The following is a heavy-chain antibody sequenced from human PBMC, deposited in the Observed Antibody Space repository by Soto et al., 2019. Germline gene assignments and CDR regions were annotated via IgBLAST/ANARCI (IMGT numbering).Heavy chain of an antibody. CDR1: GGTFSSYA. Sequence: SVKVSCKASGGTFSSYAISWVRQAPGQGLEWMGGIIPIFGTANYAQKFQGRVTITADKSTSTAYMELSSLRSEDTAVYYCARDLRSGSYHHSNYYYFYGMDVWGQGTTVTVSS. CDR2: IIPIFGTA. J-gene: IGHJ6*02. CDR3: ARDLRSGSYHHSNYYYFYGMDV. V-gene: IGHV1-69*06. D-gene: IGHD1-26*01.